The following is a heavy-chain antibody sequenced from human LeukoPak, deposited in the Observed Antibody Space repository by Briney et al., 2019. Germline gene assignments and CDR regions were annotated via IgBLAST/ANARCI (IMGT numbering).Heavy chain of an antibody. Sequence: PSETLSLTCAVYGGSFSGYYWSWIRQPPGKGLEWIGEINHRGSTNYNPSLKSRVTISVDTSKNQFSLKLSSVTAADTAVYYCARGRYYDILTGYPRGRYMDVWGKGTTVTVSS. J-gene: IGHJ6*03. D-gene: IGHD3-9*01. CDR2: INHRGST. V-gene: IGHV4-34*01. CDR3: ARGRYYDILTGYPRGRYMDV. CDR1: GGSFSGYY.